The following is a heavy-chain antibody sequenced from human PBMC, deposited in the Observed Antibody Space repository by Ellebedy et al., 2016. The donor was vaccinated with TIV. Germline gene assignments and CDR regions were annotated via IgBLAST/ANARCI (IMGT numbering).Heavy chain of an antibody. CDR3: ANKDSGYYYPFDY. V-gene: IGHV4-61*01. Sequence: SETLSLXCTVSGGSVSSGSYYWSWIRQPPGKGLEWIGYIYYSGSTNYNPSLKSRVTISVDTSKNQFSLKLSSVTAADTAVYYCANKDSGYYYPFDYWGQGTLVTVSS. J-gene: IGHJ4*02. CDR2: IYYSGST. CDR1: GGSVSSGSYY. D-gene: IGHD3-22*01.